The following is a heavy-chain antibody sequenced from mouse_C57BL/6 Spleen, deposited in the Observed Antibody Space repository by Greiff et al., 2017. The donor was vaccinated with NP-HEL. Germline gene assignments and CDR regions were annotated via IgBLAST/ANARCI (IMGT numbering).Heavy chain of an antibody. V-gene: IGHV1-82*01. CDR1: GYAFSSSW. CDR3: ARDGYYVGGYYFDY. J-gene: IGHJ2*01. CDR2: IYPGDGDT. Sequence: VQLQQSGPELVKPGASVKISCKASGYAFSSSWMNWVKQRPGKGLEWIGRIYPGDGDTNYNGKFKGKATLTADKSSSTAYMQLSSLTSEDSAVYFCARDGYYVGGYYFDYWGQGTPLTVSS. D-gene: IGHD2-3*01.